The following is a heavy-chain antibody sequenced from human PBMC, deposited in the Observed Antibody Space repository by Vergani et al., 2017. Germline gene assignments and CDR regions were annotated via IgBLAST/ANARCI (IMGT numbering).Heavy chain of an antibody. J-gene: IGHJ4*02. V-gene: IGHV3-21*01. D-gene: IGHD2-21*02. CDR2: ISSSSSYI. CDR1: GFTFSSYS. CDR3: AGEGVVTATQYYFDY. Sequence: EVQLVESGGGLVKPGGSLRLSCAASGFTFSSYSMNWVRQAPGKGLEWVSSISSSSSYIYYADSVKGRFTISRDNAKNSLYLQMNSLRAEDTAVYYCAGEGVVTATQYYFDYWGQGTLVTVSS.